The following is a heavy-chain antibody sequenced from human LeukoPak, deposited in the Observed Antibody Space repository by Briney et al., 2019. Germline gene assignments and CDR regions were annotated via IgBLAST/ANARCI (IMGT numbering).Heavy chain of an antibody. Sequence: GGSLRLSCAASRFTFSSYAMSWVRQAPGKGLEWVSAISGSGGSTYYADSVKGRFTISRDNSKNTLYLQMNSLRAEDTAVYYCAKAGYCSGGSCYWDADYWGQGTLVTVSS. D-gene: IGHD2-15*01. V-gene: IGHV3-23*01. CDR3: AKAGYCSGGSCYWDADY. J-gene: IGHJ4*02. CDR1: RFTFSSYA. CDR2: ISGSGGST.